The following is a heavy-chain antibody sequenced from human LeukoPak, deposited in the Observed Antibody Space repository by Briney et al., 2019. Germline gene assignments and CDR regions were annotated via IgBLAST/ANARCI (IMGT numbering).Heavy chain of an antibody. CDR1: GYTFTSYY. V-gene: IGHV1-46*01. CDR3: ARLLLSGNYFDY. J-gene: IGHJ4*02. Sequence: ASVKVSCKASGYTFTSYYMHWVRQAPGQGLEWMGIINPSGGSTSYAQKFQGRVTMTRDTSTSTVYMELSSLRSEDMAVYYCARLLLSGNYFDYWGQGTLVTVSS. CDR2: INPSGGST. D-gene: IGHD2-21*02.